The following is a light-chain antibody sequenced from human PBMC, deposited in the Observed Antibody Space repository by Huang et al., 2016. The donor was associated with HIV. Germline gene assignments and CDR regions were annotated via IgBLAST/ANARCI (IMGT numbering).Light chain of an antibody. CDR2: WAS. CDR3: QQYYASPQT. V-gene: IGKV4-1*01. CDR1: QSVFSTSTNKDY. Sequence: DIVMAQSPVSLAVSLGERATLTCRSSQSVFSTSTNKDYLAWFQQKPGQPPTLRLFWASTREVGVPDRCSGSGSGTHFTLTIANLEADDAAIYYCQQYYASPQTFGQGTRV. J-gene: IGKJ1*01.